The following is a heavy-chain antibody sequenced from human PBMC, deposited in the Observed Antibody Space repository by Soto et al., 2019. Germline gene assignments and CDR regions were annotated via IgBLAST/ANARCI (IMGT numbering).Heavy chain of an antibody. D-gene: IGHD3-10*01. J-gene: IGHJ3*02. CDR1: GYIFTSYG. V-gene: IGHV1-18*01. CDR2: ISAYNGNT. CDR3: ARDSDGWSKGAFDI. Sequence: ASVKVSCKASGYIFTSYGISWVRQAPGQGLEWMGWISAYNGNTNYAQKLQGRVTMTTDTSTSTAYMELRSLRSDDTAVYYCARDSDGWSKGAFDIWGQGTMVTVSS.